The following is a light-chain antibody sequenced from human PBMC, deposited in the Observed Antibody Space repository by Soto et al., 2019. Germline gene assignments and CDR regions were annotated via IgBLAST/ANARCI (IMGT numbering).Light chain of an antibody. V-gene: IGKV3D-15*01. CDR2: GSS. CDR3: QHSYLWGLS. J-gene: IGKJ4*01. Sequence: VMTQSPANMSVSPGERVTLSCRASQNVATNVAWYQHKRGQAPRLLIYGSSTRARDIPGTFSGSGSGTHCSLTISSLQSEDSAVYYCQHSYLWGLSFGGGTKVEI. CDR1: QNVATN.